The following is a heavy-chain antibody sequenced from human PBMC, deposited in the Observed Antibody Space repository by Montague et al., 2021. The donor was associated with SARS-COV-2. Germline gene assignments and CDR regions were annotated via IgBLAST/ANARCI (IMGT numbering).Heavy chain of an antibody. CDR2: IHYGGGT. CDR1: GGSISGSNYF. CDR3: ARDVGKGFSGYDAEGGFDY. D-gene: IGHD5-12*01. J-gene: IGHJ4*02. Sequence: SETLSLTCTVSGGSISGSNYFWAWIRQPPGKGLEWIGSIHYGGGTYYNPSLKSRVTISVDTSKNQFSLKLNSVTAADAAVYCCARDVGKGFSGYDAEGGFDYWGQGTLVSVSS. V-gene: IGHV4-39*07.